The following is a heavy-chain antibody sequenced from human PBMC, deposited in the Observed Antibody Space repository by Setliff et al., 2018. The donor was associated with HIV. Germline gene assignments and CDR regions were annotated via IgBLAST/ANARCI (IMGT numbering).Heavy chain of an antibody. CDR3: ARKSMVTTEPLRY. J-gene: IGHJ4*02. CDR2: IYTTGVT. CDR1: GASMSSGRFS. D-gene: IGHD4-17*01. Sequence: SLTCSVSGASMSSGRFSYNWIRQPAGKGLQWIGHIYTTGVTDYNPSLKSRVTISLDTSKNQISLNLTSVTGADTAVYYCARKSMVTTEPLRYWGQGILVTVSS. V-gene: IGHV4-61*09.